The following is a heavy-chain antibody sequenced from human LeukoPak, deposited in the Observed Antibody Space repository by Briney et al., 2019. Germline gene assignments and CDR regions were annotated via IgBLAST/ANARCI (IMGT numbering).Heavy chain of an antibody. D-gene: IGHD6-13*01. J-gene: IGHJ4*02. CDR3: AREGNSSSHFDY. CDR1: GFTFSDYY. V-gene: IGHV3-11*01. CDR2: ISSSGSTI. Sequence: GSLRLSCAASGFTFSDYYMSWIRQAPGKGLGWVSYISSSGSTIYYADSVKGRFTISRDNAKNSLYLQMNSLRAEDTAVYYCAREGNSSSHFDYWGQGTLVTVSS.